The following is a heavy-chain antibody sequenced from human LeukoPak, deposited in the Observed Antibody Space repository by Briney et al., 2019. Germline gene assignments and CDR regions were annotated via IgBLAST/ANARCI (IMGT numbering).Heavy chain of an antibody. Sequence: SETLSLTCTVSGGSVSSGSYYWSRIRQPPGKGLEWIGYIYYSGSTNYNPSLKSRVTISVDTSKNQFSLKLSSVTAADTAVYYCARDYGDYLSYFDYWGQGTLVTVSS. J-gene: IGHJ4*02. CDR3: ARDYGDYLSYFDY. CDR2: IYYSGST. CDR1: GGSVSSGSYY. D-gene: IGHD4-17*01. V-gene: IGHV4-61*01.